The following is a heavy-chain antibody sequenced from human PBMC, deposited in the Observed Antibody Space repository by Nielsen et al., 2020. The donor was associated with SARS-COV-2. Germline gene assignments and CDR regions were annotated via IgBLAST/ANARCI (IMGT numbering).Heavy chain of an antibody. CDR3: ARSFGDYEGGTYYYYYGMDV. D-gene: IGHD4-17*01. Sequence: LETLSLTCAISGDSVSSNSAAWNWIRQSPSRGLEWLGRTYYRSKWYNDYAVSVKSRITINPDTSKNQFSLQLNSVTPEDTAVYYCARSFGDYEGGTYYYYYGMDVWGQGTTVTVSS. V-gene: IGHV6-1*01. J-gene: IGHJ6*02. CDR2: TYYRSKWYN. CDR1: GDSVSSNSAA.